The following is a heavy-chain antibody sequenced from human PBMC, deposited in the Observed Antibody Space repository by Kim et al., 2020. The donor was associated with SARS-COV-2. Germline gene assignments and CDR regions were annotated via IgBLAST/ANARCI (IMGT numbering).Heavy chain of an antibody. D-gene: IGHD1-7*01. CDR2: AHKYHT. V-gene: IGHV3-72*01. CDR3: GELPPGY. J-gene: IGHJ4*02. Sequence: AHKYHTQYAPSLRGRFTISRDDSKNLLFLQMNNLMPEDTAVYYCGELPPGYWGQGTLVTVSS.